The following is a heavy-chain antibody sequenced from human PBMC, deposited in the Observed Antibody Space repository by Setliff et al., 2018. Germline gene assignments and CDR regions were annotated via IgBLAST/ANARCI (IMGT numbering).Heavy chain of an antibody. Sequence: ASVKVSCKASGYTFTNYGFTWVRQAPGQGLEWMGMIITNTGKTSYPKKFQGRVTIITDEFTGTAYMELSSLRTEDTAVYYCAREGVDIRSSTDYRYYMDVWGKGTTVTVSS. V-gene: IGHV1-18*01. J-gene: IGHJ6*03. CDR3: AREGVDIRSSTDYRYYMDV. CDR2: IITNTGKT. CDR1: GYTFTNYG. D-gene: IGHD5-12*01.